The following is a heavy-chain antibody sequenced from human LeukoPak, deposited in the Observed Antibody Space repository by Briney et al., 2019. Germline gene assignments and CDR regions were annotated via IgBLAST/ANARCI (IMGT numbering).Heavy chain of an antibody. J-gene: IGHJ4*02. CDR1: GFTFDDYA. CDR2: ISWNSGSI. D-gene: IGHD3-22*01. Sequence: SLRLSCAASGFTFDDYAMHWVRQAPGKGLEWVSGISWNSGSIGYADSVKGRFTISRDNAKNSLYLQMNSLRAEDTALYYCAKDPDYYDSSGSDYWGQGTLVTVSS. V-gene: IGHV3-9*01. CDR3: AKDPDYYDSSGSDY.